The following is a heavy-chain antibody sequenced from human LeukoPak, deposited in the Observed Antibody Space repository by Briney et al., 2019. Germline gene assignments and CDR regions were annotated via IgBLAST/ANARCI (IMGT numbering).Heavy chain of an antibody. CDR1: GDSISSGDYY. D-gene: IGHD3-22*01. CDR3: AKGSGYYSRDAFDI. CDR2: IYYTGNT. Sequence: SETLSLTCTVSGDSISSGDYYWSWIRQPPGRGLEWIGYIYYTGNTYYNPSLKSRVTISLDTSKNQFSLKLSSVTAADTAVYYCAKGSGYYSRDAFDIWGQGTMVTVSS. V-gene: IGHV4-30-4*08. J-gene: IGHJ3*02.